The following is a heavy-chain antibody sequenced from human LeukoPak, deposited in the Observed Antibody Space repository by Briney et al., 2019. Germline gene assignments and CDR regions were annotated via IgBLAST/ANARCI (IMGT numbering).Heavy chain of an antibody. D-gene: IGHD3-3*01. CDR1: GFTFSSYA. CDR2: ISGSGGST. CDR3: ARDPKFWNGYRWDYYNMDV. Sequence: GGSLRLSCAASGFTFSSYAMSWVRQAPGKGLEWVSAISGSGGSTYYADSVKGRFTISRDNSKNTLYLQMNSLRAEDTAVYYCARDPKFWNGYRWDYYNMDVWGKGTMVTVSS. J-gene: IGHJ6*04. V-gene: IGHV3-23*01.